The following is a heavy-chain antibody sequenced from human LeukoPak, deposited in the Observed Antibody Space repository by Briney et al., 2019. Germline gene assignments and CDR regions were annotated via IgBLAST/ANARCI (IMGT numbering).Heavy chain of an antibody. CDR3: AELGITMIGGV. CDR2: ISSSGSTI. Sequence: PGGSLRLSCATSGFTFNNYNMNWVRQAPGRALEWVSYISSSGSTIYYADSVKGRFTISRDNAKNSLYLQMNSLRAEDTAVYYCAELGITMIGGVWGKGTTVTISS. CDR1: GFTFNNYN. D-gene: IGHD3-10*02. J-gene: IGHJ6*04. V-gene: IGHV3-48*04.